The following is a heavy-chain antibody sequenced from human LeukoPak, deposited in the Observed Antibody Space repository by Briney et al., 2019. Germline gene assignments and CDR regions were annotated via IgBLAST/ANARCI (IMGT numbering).Heavy chain of an antibody. Sequence: SETLSLTCTVSGGSISSYYWSWIRQPPGKGLEWLGYIYYSGSINYNPSLKSRVIISVDTSKNQISLKLNSVTAADTAVYYCAKTYSSSWYGPFDIWGQGTMVTVSS. CDR1: GGSISSYY. CDR3: AKTYSSSWYGPFDI. J-gene: IGHJ3*02. CDR2: IYYSGSI. V-gene: IGHV4-59*01. D-gene: IGHD6-13*01.